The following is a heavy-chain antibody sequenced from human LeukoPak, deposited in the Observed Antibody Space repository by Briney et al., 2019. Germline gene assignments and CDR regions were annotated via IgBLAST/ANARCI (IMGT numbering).Heavy chain of an antibody. CDR2: INTGGST. V-gene: IGHV3-53*01. Sequence: PGGSLRLSCAASGFKVSSNYMSWVRQAPGKGLAWVSLINTGGSTYYADSVKGRFTMSRDNSKSMLYLQMDSLRAEDTALYYCAKDPLLFGYWGQGTLVTVSS. CDR1: GFKVSSNY. J-gene: IGHJ4*02. D-gene: IGHD1-26*01. CDR3: AKDPLLFGY.